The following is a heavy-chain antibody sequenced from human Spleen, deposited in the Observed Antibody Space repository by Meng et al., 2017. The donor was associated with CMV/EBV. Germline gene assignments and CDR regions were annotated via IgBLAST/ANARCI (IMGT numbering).Heavy chain of an antibody. CDR3: AKRDIVVVVAADWYSDL. CDR1: GGGFSSYT. Sequence: SVKVSCKASGGGFSSYTISWVRQAPGQGLEWMGGIIRIFGTANYAQKFQGRVTITTDESTSTAYMELSSLRSEDTAVYYCAKRDIVVVVAADWYSDLWGRGTLVTVSS. D-gene: IGHD2-15*01. CDR2: IIRIFGTA. V-gene: IGHV1-69*05. J-gene: IGHJ2*01.